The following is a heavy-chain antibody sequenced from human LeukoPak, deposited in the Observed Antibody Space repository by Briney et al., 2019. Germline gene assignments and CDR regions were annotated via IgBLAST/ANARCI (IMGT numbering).Heavy chain of an antibody. CDR3: ARDLPEGAFDI. Sequence: PGGSLRLSCAASGFTFSSYWMSWVRQAPGRGLEWVANIKQDGSEKYYVDSVKGRFTISRDNAKNSLYLQVNSLRAEDTAVYYCARDLPEGAFDIWGQGTMVTVSS. V-gene: IGHV3-7*01. CDR2: IKQDGSEK. J-gene: IGHJ3*02. CDR1: GFTFSSYW.